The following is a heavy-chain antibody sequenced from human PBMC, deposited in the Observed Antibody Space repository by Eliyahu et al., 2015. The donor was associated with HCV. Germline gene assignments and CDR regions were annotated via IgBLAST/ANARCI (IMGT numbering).Heavy chain of an antibody. CDR1: GFTFXTSA. D-gene: IGHD2/OR15-2a*01. V-gene: IGHV3-30*18. J-gene: IGHJ4*02. Sequence: QVQLVESGGGVVXPGRSLRLSCAASGFTFXTSAMHWXRQPPGQGLEWVAVISFNGVSQYXPDSVKGRFTISRDNSKNTLYLQMNGLRVEDTAVYYCVKEDFGPGWGQGTQVTVSS. CDR2: ISFNGVSQ. CDR3: VKEDFGPG.